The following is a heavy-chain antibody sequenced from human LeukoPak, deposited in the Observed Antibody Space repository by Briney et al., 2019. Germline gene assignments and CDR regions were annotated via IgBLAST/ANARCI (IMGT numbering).Heavy chain of an antibody. CDR1: GYTFTGYY. CDR2: INPNSGGT. D-gene: IGHD3-10*01. J-gene: IGHJ4*02. V-gene: IGHV1-2*02. CDR3: ARGYGSGSYYNPFDY. Sequence: ASVKVSCKASGYTFTGYYMHWVRQAPGQGLEWMGWINPNSGGTNYAQKFQGRVTMTRDTSISTAYMELSRLRSDDTAVYYCARGYGSGSYYNPFDYWGQGTLVTVSS.